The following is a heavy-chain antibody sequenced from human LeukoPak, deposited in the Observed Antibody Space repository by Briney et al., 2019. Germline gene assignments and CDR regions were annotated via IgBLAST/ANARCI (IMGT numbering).Heavy chain of an antibody. J-gene: IGHJ4*02. Sequence: GRSLRLSCAASGFAFSSYGMHWVRQAPGKGLEWVSSISSSSSYIYYADSVKGRFTISRDNAKNSLYLQMNSLRAEDTAVYYCARDLVYGDYTGDYWGQGTLVTVSS. CDR2: ISSSSSYI. D-gene: IGHD4-17*01. CDR1: GFAFSSYG. CDR3: ARDLVYGDYTGDY. V-gene: IGHV3-21*03.